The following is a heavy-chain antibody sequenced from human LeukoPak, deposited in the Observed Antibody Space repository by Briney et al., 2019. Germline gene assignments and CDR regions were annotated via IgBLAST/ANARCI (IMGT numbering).Heavy chain of an antibody. V-gene: IGHV4-59*01. CDR2: IYYSGTT. CDR1: GGSINTYY. Sequence: PSETLSLTCTVSGGSINTYYWSWIRQPPGEGLEWIGNIYYSGTTSYNPSLENRVIISVDTSKNQFSLKLSSVTAADTAVYYCARDFLPPHYTATIRPDWYFDLWGRGTLVTVSS. J-gene: IGHJ2*01. D-gene: IGHD5-12*01. CDR3: ARDFLPPHYTATIRPDWYFDL.